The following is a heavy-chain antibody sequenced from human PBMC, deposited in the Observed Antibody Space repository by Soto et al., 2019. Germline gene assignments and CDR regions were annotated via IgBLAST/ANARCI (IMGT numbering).Heavy chain of an antibody. V-gene: IGHV3-30*18. J-gene: IGHJ4*02. Sequence: GGSLRLSCAASGLTFSSYGMHWVRQAPGKGLEWVAVISYDGSNKYYADSVKGRFTISRDNSKNTLYLQMNSLRAEDTAVYYCAKDRRVVAVAAPFDYWGQGTLVTVSS. CDR2: ISYDGSNK. D-gene: IGHD6-19*01. CDR3: AKDRRVVAVAAPFDY. CDR1: GLTFSSYG.